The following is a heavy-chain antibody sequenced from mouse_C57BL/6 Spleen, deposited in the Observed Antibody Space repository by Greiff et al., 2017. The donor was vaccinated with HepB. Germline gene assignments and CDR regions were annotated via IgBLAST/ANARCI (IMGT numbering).Heavy chain of an antibody. CDR2: FHPYNDDT. CDR1: GYTFTTYP. CDR3: ARGGSSYFWDFDV. Sequence: QVQLQQSGAELVKPGASVKMSCKASGYTFTTYPIEWMKQNHGKSLEWIGNFHPYNDDTKYNEKFKGKATFTGEKSSSTVYLELRRLTSDNSAVFYCARGGSSYFWDFDVWGTGTTVTVSS. D-gene: IGHD1-1*01. V-gene: IGHV1-47*01. J-gene: IGHJ1*03.